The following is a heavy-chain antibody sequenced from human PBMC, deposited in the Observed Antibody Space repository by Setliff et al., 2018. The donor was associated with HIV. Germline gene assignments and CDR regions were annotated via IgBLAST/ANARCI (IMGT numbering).Heavy chain of an antibody. CDR2: TYYRSKWSN. J-gene: IGHJ4*02. CDR1: GDSVSSNTAA. V-gene: IGHV6-1*01. CDR3: AKSPGFSGYGGSG. Sequence: PSQTLSLTCAISGDSVSSNTAAWNWIRQSPSRGLEWLGRTYYRSKWSNDYAVSVKSRITINPDTSKNQFSLRLTSVTAADTAVYYCAKSPGFSGYGGSGWGQGTLVTVSS. D-gene: IGHD5-12*01.